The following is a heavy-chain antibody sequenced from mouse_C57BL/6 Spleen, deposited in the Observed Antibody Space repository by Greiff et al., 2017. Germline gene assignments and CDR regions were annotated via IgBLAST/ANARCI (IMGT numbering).Heavy chain of an antibody. J-gene: IGHJ1*03. D-gene: IGHD1-1*01. CDR1: GYAFSSYW. Sequence: QVQLQQSGAELVKPGASVKISCKASGYAFSSYWMNWVKQRPGKGLEWIGQIDPGDGDTNYNGKFKGKATLTADKSSSTAYMQLSSLTSEDSAVYFCARWHGSSYRYFGVWGTGTTVTVSS. CDR2: IDPGDGDT. CDR3: ARWHGSSYRYFGV. V-gene: IGHV1-80*01.